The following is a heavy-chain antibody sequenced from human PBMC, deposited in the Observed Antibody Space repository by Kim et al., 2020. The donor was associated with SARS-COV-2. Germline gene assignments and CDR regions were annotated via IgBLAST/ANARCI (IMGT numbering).Heavy chain of an antibody. CDR3: TTGVIITGWVYGMDV. V-gene: IGHV3-15*01. J-gene: IGHJ6*02. Sequence: APVKGRFTISRDDSKNTLYLQINSLKTEDTAVYYCTTGVIITGWVYGMDVWGQGTTVTVSS. D-gene: IGHD3-9*01.